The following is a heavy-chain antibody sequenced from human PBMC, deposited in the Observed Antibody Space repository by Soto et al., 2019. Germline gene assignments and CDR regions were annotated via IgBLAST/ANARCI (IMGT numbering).Heavy chain of an antibody. Sequence: QVQLVQSGAEVKKPGASVKVSCKASGYTCTSYAMHWVRQAPGQRLEWMGWINAGNGNTKYSQKFQRRVTITRDTYGSTAYMELCSLRSADTSVYYCTRSRESVQWFEESGFDYWGQGTRVTVSS. CDR3: TRSRESVQWFEESGFDY. CDR2: INAGNGNT. CDR1: GYTCTSYA. J-gene: IGHJ4*02. V-gene: IGHV1-3*01. D-gene: IGHD3-10*01.